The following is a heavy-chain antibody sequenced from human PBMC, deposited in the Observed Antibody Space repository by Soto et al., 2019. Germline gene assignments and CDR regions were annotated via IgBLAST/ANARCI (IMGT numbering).Heavy chain of an antibody. V-gene: IGHV4-39*01. J-gene: IGHJ5*01. CDR1: GESISSSSYY. CDR3: ARAHDLWGGRRKPIGS. CDR2: IYYIGRT. Sequence: AETLARTCIVSGESISSSSYYWGWIRQPPGKVLEWIGSIYYIGRTYYNPSFKSRVTISIDTSKNQFSLKLSSVTATDTAVYYYARAHDLWGGRRKPIGSCGQG. D-gene: IGHD3-3*01.